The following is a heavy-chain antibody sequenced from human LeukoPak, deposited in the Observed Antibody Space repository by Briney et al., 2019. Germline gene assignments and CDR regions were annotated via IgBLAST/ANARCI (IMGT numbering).Heavy chain of an antibody. CDR2: IYSSGST. J-gene: IGHJ4*03. Sequence: SDPVSLLCTLWGRPLNIQHERYTPHPGGGAGEWIGRIYSSGSTNYNPSLKSRVSMSVDTSKKQFSLKLTSVTAADTAVYDCARCGKATVVTMWGHGILVTVSS. D-gene: IGHD4-23*01. CDR3: ARCGKATVVTM. V-gene: IGHV4-59*10. CDR1: GRPLNIQ.